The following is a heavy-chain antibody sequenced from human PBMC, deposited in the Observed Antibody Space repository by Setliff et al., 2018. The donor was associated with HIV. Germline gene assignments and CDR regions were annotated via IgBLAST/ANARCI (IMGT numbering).Heavy chain of an antibody. CDR3: AREYSFGSNLDS. J-gene: IGHJ4*02. Sequence: GGSLRLSCVASGFTSRNYIFHWVRQAPGKGLEWVAAISHDGSTQYYADSLMGRFTISRDNSKNMIYLQLNNLRTEDTGVYYCAREYSFGSNLDSWGQGTLVTVSS. D-gene: IGHD5-18*01. CDR1: GFTSRNYI. CDR2: ISHDGSTQ. V-gene: IGHV3-30*01.